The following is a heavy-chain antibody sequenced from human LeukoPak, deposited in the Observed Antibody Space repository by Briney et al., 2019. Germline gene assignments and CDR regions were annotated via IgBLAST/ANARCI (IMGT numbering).Heavy chain of an antibody. CDR1: GYTFTSYD. Sequence: ASVKVSCKASGYTFTSYDINWVRQATGQGLEWMGWMNPNSGNSGYAQKFQGRVTMTRNTSISTAYMELSSLRSEDTAVYYCARYQLPYDSSGSYYSNWFDPWGQGTLVTVSS. D-gene: IGHD3-22*01. J-gene: IGHJ5*02. V-gene: IGHV1-8*01. CDR3: ARYQLPYDSSGSYYSNWFDP. CDR2: MNPNSGNS.